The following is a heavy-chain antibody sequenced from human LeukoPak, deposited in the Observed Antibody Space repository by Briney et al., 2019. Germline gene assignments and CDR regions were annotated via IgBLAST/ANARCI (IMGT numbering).Heavy chain of an antibody. J-gene: IGHJ5*02. Sequence: RGSLRLSCAASGFSVNSNYMSWVRQAPGKGLEWGSLMYSGGDAYYADSVKGRFTISRDDSKNTLYLQMNSLRAEDTALYYCATRSVSAPTWGQGTLVTVSS. CDR2: MYSGGDA. D-gene: IGHD5/OR15-5a*01. CDR3: ATRSVSAPT. V-gene: IGHV3-53*01. CDR1: GFSVNSNY.